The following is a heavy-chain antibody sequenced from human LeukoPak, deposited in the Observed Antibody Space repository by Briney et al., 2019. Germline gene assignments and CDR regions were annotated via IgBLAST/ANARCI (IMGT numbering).Heavy chain of an antibody. D-gene: IGHD2-15*01. V-gene: IGHV3-73*01. CDR3: TRGKGVVVAATDY. Sequence: GGSLRLSCAASGFTFSGSAMHWVRQASGKGLEWVGRIRSKANSYATAYAASVKGRFTISRDDSKNTAYLQMNSLKTEDTAVYYCTRGKGVVVAATDYWGQGTLVTVSS. CDR1: GFTFSGSA. J-gene: IGHJ4*02. CDR2: IRSKANSYAT.